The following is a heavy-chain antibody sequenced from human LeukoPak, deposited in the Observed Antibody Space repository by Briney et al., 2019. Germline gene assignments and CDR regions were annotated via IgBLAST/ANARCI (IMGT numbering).Heavy chain of an antibody. V-gene: IGHV4-30-4*08. CDR3: ARGGYSYGYFDY. D-gene: IGHD5-18*01. J-gene: IGHJ4*02. CDR2: VYYSGST. Sequence: SETLSLTCTVSGGSISSGDYYWSWIRQPPGKGLEWIGYVYYSGSTYSNPSLKSRVTISVDTSKTQFSLKLSSVTAAATAVYYCARGGYSYGYFDYWGQGTLVTVSS. CDR1: GGSISSGDYY.